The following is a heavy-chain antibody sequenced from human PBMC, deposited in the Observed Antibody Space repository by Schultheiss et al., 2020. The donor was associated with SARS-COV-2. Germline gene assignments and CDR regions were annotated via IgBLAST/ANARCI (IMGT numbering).Heavy chain of an antibody. CDR1: GFTFSSYA. CDR3: AKDSLLWFGELLNFDY. Sequence: GGSLRLSCAASGFTFSSYAMHWVRQAPGKGLEWVSAISGSGGSTYYADSVKGRFTISRDNSKNTLYLQMNSLRAEDTAVYYCAKDSLLWFGELLNFDYWGQGTLVTVSS. CDR2: ISGSGGST. V-gene: IGHV3-23*01. J-gene: IGHJ4*02. D-gene: IGHD3-10*01.